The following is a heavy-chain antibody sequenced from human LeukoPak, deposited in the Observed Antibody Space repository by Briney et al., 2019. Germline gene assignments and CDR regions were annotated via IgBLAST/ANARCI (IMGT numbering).Heavy chain of an antibody. Sequence: SETLSLTCSVSGGSINNDYWTWIRQPPGKGLEWIGYIYYSGSTNYNPSLKSRGTISLDPSKTQFSLKLNSVTAADAAVYFCARGEMATIFLWGQGTLVTVSS. CDR2: IYYSGST. D-gene: IGHD5-24*01. J-gene: IGHJ4*02. V-gene: IGHV4-59*01. CDR3: ARGEMATIFL. CDR1: GGSINNDY.